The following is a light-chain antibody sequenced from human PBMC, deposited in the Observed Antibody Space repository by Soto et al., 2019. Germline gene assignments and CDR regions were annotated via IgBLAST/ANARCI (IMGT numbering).Light chain of an antibody. CDR1: KSVISGD. J-gene: IGKJ2*01. V-gene: IGKV3-20*01. CDR3: QQYGSSPGYT. Sequence: EIVLTQPPGPLSLSPGEIATLSCRSLKSVISGDLAWYQQKPGQAPGLLIYGASSWATGIPDRLSGRASGTDVTLSISSLEAEDFAVYCCQQYGSSPGYTFGQGTKLQIK. CDR2: GAS.